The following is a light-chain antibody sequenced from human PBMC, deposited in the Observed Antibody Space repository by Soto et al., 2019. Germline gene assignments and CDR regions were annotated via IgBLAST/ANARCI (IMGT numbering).Light chain of an antibody. CDR3: SSYTSSSTLGV. V-gene: IGLV2-14*01. CDR1: SSDVGGYNY. Sequence: QSMLTQPASVSGSPGQSSAISCTGTSSDVGGYNYVSWYQQHPGKAPKLMIYDVSNRPSGVSNRFSGSKSGNTASLTISGLQAEDEADYYCSSYTSSSTLGVFGGGTKLTVL. J-gene: IGLJ3*02. CDR2: DVS.